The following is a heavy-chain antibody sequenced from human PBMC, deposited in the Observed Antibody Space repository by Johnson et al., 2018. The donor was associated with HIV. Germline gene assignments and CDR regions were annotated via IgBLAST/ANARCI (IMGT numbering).Heavy chain of an antibody. CDR3: ASVPMIVVLDGAFDI. D-gene: IGHD3-22*01. Sequence: VQLVESGGGVVQPGRSLRLSCAASGFTFSSNYMSWVRQAPGKGLEWVSVIYSGGSTYYADSVTGRFTISRDNSKNTLYLQMNSLRAEDTAVYYCASVPMIVVLDGAFDIWDQGTMVTVSS. V-gene: IGHV3-66*01. CDR1: GFTFSSNY. CDR2: IYSGGST. J-gene: IGHJ3*02.